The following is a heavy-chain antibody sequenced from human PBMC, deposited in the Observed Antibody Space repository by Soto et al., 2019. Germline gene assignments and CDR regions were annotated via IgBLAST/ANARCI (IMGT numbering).Heavy chain of an antibody. D-gene: IGHD6-19*01. CDR2: IIPIFGTA. V-gene: IGHV1-69*13. J-gene: IGHJ4*02. CDR1: GGTFSSYA. CDR3: ARDPHSSGCLDY. Sequence: SVKVSCKASGGTFSSYAISWVRQAPGQGLEWMGGIIPIFGTANYAQKFQGRVTITADESTSTAYMELSSLRSEDTAVYYCARDPHSSGCLDYWGQGTLVTVSP.